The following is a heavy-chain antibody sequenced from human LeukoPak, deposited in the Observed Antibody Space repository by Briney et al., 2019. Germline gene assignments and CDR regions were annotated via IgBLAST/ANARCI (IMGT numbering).Heavy chain of an antibody. CDR1: GYTFTSYY. V-gene: IGHV1-46*01. D-gene: IGHD3-16*02. Sequence: ASVKVSCKASGYTFTSYYMHWVRQAPGQGLEWMGIINPSGGSTSYAQKFQGRVTMTRDTSTDTAYMELSSLRSEDTAVYYCATSMITFGGVIADYWGQGTLVTVSS. CDR2: INPSGGST. J-gene: IGHJ4*02. CDR3: ATSMITFGGVIADY.